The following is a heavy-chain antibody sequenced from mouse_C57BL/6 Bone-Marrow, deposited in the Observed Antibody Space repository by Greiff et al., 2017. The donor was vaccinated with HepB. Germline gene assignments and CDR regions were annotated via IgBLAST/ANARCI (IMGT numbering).Heavy chain of an antibody. D-gene: IGHD2-4*01. CDR2: ISSGSSTI. J-gene: IGHJ1*03. CDR1: GFTFSDYG. CDR3: ARRDYGWYFDV. V-gene: IGHV5-17*01. Sequence: EVKLMESGGGLVKPGGSLKLSCAASGFTFSDYGMHWVRQAPEKGLEWVAYISSGSSTIYYADTVKGRLTISRDNAKNTLFLHMTSLRSEDTAMYYCARRDYGWYFDVWGTGTTVTVSS.